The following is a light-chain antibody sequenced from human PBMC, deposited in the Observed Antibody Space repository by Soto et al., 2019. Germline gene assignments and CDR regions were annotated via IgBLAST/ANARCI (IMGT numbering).Light chain of an antibody. J-gene: IGKJ2*01. V-gene: IGKV3-20*01. Sequence: EVVLTQSPGTLSLSPGERATLSCRASQSVSNNYFAWYQQKPGQAPRLLIFGSSDRATGIPDRFSGSGSGRDFTLTISRLEPEDSAVYYCPQYGSSPPYTFGQGTNLEIK. CDR1: QSVSNNY. CDR3: PQYGSSPPYT. CDR2: GSS.